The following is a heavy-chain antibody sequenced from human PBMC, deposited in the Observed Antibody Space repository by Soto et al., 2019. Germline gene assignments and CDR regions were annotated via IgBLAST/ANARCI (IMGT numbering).Heavy chain of an antibody. CDR3: ARERWAWRSVFEY. D-gene: IGHD1-26*01. CDR1: GFNLSRYG. Sequence: QVQLVESGGGVVQPGRSLRLSCAVSGFNLSRYGMHWVRQAPGKGLEWVAVIQYDGIDGTVKYYTDSVKGRFTISRDNSKNTVYLQMNSLRVDDTAVYYCARERWAWRSVFEYWCQGTLVTFSS. CDR2: IQYDGIDGTVK. V-gene: IGHV3-33*01. J-gene: IGHJ4*02.